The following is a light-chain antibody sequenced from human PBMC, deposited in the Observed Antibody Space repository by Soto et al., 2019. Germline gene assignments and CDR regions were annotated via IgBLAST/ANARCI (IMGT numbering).Light chain of an antibody. Sequence: EIVLTQSPGTLSLSPGERATLSCRASQSVSSSYLGWYQQKPGQAPRLLIYGASNRATGNPDRFSGSGSGTDFTLNISSLEPEDFAVYYCQQYGRSPPVTFGGGTKVAIK. V-gene: IGKV3-20*01. CDR1: QSVSSSY. J-gene: IGKJ4*01. CDR2: GAS. CDR3: QQYGRSPPVT.